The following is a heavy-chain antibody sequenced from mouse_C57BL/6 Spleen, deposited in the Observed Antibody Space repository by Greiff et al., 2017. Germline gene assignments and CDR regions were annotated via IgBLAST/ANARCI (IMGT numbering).Heavy chain of an antibody. CDR1: GYTFTGYW. CDR3: ERGTTSNNWFDY. Sequence: QVQLQQPGAELVMPGASVKLSCKASGYTFTGYWMHWVKQRPGQGLAWIGGIDPSDSYTNYHPKFKGKATLTVDQSSSTAYLQLSSLSCEDSAVDYCERGTTSNNWFDYWGQGTLVTVSA. CDR2: IDPSDSYT. V-gene: IGHV1-69*01. J-gene: IGHJ3*01. D-gene: IGHD2-5*01.